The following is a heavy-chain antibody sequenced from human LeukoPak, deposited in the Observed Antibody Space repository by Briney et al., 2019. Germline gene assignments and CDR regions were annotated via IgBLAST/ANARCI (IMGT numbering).Heavy chain of an antibody. V-gene: IGHV1-69*04. J-gene: IGHJ4*02. D-gene: IGHD3-3*01. CDR2: IIPILGIA. CDR3: ARGPDDLWSGYPEPYYFDY. CDR1: GGTFSSYA. Sequence: GASVKVSCKASGGTFSSYAISWVRQAPGQGLEWMGRIIPILGIANYAQKFQGRVTITADKSTSTAYMELSSLRSEDTAVYYCARGPDDLWSGYPEPYYFDYWGQGTLVTVSS.